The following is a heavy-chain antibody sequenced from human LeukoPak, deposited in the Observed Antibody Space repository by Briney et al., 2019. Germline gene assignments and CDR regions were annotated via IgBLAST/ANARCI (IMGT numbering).Heavy chain of an antibody. J-gene: IGHJ4*02. Sequence: PSETLSLTCIVSGGSIGSYYWSWIRQPPGKGLEWIGHIYYSGSTDYNPSLKSRVTISVDTSKNQFSLKLSSVTAADTAVYYCARGRPLVVPFDYWGQGTLVTVSS. D-gene: IGHD2-15*01. CDR2: IYYSGST. V-gene: IGHV4-59*01. CDR1: GGSIGSYY. CDR3: ARGRPLVVPFDY.